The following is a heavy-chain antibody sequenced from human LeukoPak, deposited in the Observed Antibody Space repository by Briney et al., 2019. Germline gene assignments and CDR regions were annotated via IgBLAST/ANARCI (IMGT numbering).Heavy chain of an antibody. D-gene: IGHD2-2*01. CDR3: ARGGTRPDYYFDY. Sequence: SETLSLTCTVSGGSISGYYWNLIRQPPGKGLEWIGYVHYTGTTNYSPSLKSRVTISVDTSKNQFSLTLSSVTAADTAVYYCARGGTRPDYYFDYWGQGTLLTVSS. CDR2: VHYTGTT. J-gene: IGHJ4*02. CDR1: GGSISGYY. V-gene: IGHV4-59*08.